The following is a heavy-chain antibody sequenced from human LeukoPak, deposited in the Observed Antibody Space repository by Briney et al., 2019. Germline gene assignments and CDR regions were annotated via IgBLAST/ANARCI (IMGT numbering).Heavy chain of an antibody. CDR2: IKHDGSER. V-gene: IGHV3-7*03. CDR3: ARGPGRVAAPATGSFDL. Sequence: QTGGSLRLSCVASEFTFPSYWMSWVRQAPGKGLEWVANIKHDGSERYYVDSVKGRFTISRDDAKKSLYLQMNSLRAEDTALYYCARGPGRVAAPATGSFDLWGQGTMVTVS. CDR1: EFTFPSYW. J-gene: IGHJ3*01. D-gene: IGHD3-9*01.